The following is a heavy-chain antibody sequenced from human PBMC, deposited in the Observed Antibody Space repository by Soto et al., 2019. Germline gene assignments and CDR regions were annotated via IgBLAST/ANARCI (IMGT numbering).Heavy chain of an antibody. CDR2: INPNSGGT. V-gene: IGHV1-2*02. CDR1: GYFFTDYY. Sequence: ASVKVSCKASGYFFTDYYIHWVRQAPGQGLEWMGWINPNSGGTTFAEKLEARVTLTRDTSISTVYMELSRLRSDDTAVYYCARDDGQSRDIFDIWGQGTMVTVSS. CDR3: ARDDGQSRDIFDI. J-gene: IGHJ3*02. D-gene: IGHD2-15*01.